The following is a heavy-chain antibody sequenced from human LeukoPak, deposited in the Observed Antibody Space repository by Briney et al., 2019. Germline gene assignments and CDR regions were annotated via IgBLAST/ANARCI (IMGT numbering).Heavy chain of an antibody. CDR2: INPNSGGT. V-gene: IGHV1-2*02. CDR1: GYTFTGYY. Sequence: GASVKVSCKASGYTFTGYYMHWVRQAPGQGLEWMGWINPNSGGTNYAQKFQGRVTMTRDTSISTAYMELSRLRSDDTAVYYCARARAYYYDSSGYYDAFDIWGQGTMVTVSS. J-gene: IGHJ3*02. D-gene: IGHD3-22*01. CDR3: ARARAYYYDSSGYYDAFDI.